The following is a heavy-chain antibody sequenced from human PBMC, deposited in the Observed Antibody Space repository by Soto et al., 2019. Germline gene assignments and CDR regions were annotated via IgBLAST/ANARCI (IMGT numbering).Heavy chain of an antibody. J-gene: IGHJ6*02. CDR2: IWYDGSNK. Sequence: GGSLRLSCAASGFTFSSYGMRWVRQAPGKGLEWVAVIWYDGSNKYYADSVKGRFTISRDNSKNTLYLQMNSLRAEDTAVYYCARKMVSGWYEAYYYYGMDVWGQGTTVTVSS. D-gene: IGHD6-19*01. CDR1: GFTFSSYG. CDR3: ARKMVSGWYEAYYYYGMDV. V-gene: IGHV3-33*01.